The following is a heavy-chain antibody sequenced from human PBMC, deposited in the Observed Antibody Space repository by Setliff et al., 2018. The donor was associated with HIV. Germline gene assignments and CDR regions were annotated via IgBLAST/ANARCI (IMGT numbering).Heavy chain of an antibody. CDR1: GFSLSTTAMG. D-gene: IGHD6-25*01. V-gene: IGHV2-5*02. Sequence: SGPTLVNPTQTLTLTCTFSGFSLSTTAMGVGWIRQPPGQALEWLGLIYWDDDKRHSPSLKSRLTITKDTAKNQVVLTMTNMDPVDTGTYYCAHQSERLGFSDYWGQGMLVTVSS. CDR2: IYWDDDK. J-gene: IGHJ4*02. CDR3: AHQSERLGFSDY.